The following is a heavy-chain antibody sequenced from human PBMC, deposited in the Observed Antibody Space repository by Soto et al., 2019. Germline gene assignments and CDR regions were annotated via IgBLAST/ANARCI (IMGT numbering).Heavy chain of an antibody. CDR3: ARGKEGITIFGVVPSGYYYGMDV. Sequence: AVKVSCKACGGTFSSYAISWVRQAPGQGLEWMGGIIPIFGTANYAQKFQGRVTITADESTSTAYMELSSLRSEDTAVYYCARGKEGITIFGVVPSGYYYGMDVWGQGTTVTVSS. CDR2: IIPIFGTA. V-gene: IGHV1-69*13. J-gene: IGHJ6*02. D-gene: IGHD3-3*01. CDR1: GGTFSSYA.